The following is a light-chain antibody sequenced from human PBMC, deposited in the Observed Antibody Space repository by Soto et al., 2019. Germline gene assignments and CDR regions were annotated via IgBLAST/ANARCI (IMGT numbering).Light chain of an antibody. V-gene: IGKV3-20*01. CDR2: GAS. J-gene: IGKJ4*01. CDR3: QQLSSYPLT. Sequence: EIVLTQSPGTLSLSPGERATLSCGASQSVSSSYLAWYQQKPGQAPRLLIYGASSRATGIPDRFSGGGSGTDFTLTISRLEPEDFAVYYCQQLSSYPLTFGGGTKV. CDR1: QSVSSSY.